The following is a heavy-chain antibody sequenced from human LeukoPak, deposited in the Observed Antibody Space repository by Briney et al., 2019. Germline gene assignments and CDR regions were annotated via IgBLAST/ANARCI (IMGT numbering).Heavy chain of an antibody. J-gene: IGHJ3*02. Sequence: GGSLRLSCAASGFTFSSYWMSWVRQAPGKGLEWVANIKQDGSEKYYVDSVKGRFTISRDNAKNSLYLQMNSLRAEDTAVYYCARGVYDFWSGPPGAFDIWGQGTMVTVSS. CDR2: IKQDGSEK. D-gene: IGHD3-3*01. CDR1: GFTFSSYW. CDR3: ARGVYDFWSGPPGAFDI. V-gene: IGHV3-7*01.